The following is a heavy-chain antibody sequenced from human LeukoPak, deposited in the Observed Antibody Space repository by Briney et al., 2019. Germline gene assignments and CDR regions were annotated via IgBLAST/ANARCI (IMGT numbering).Heavy chain of an antibody. J-gene: IGHJ5*02. CDR1: GYTFTSYD. CDR2: MNPNSGNT. V-gene: IGHV1-8*03. Sequence: GASVKVSCKASGYTFTSYDMNWVRQATGQGLEWMGWMNPNSGNTGYAQKFQGRVTITRNTSISTAYMELSSLRSEDTAVYYCARGRSQNWFDPWGQGTLVTVSS. CDR3: ARGRSQNWFDP.